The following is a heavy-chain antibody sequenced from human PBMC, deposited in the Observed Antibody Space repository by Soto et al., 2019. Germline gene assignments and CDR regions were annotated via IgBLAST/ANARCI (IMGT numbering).Heavy chain of an antibody. D-gene: IGHD6-6*01. Sequence: SETLSLTCTVSGGSVNSDNFYWSWIRQPPGRGLEWIGYIYYTGSTNYNPSLKSRVTISIDTSRNQFSLKLSSVTAADTAVYYCAREFSNSPEAFDAWGQGSLVTVSS. CDR2: IYYTGST. CDR3: AREFSNSPEAFDA. V-gene: IGHV4-61*01. CDR1: GGSVNSDNFY. J-gene: IGHJ4*02.